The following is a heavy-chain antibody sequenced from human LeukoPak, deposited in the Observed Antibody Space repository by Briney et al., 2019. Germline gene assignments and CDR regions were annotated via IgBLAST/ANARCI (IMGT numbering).Heavy chain of an antibody. D-gene: IGHD1-26*01. CDR1: VSTFTSYG. CDR2: ISAYNGNT. J-gene: IGHJ4*02. Sequence: GASVKLSCTASVSTFTSYGVSWVRQAPGQELEWMGWISAYNGNTNYAQKLQGRVTMTTDTSTSTAYMELRSLRSDDTAVYYCARDQLVGATGDYWGQGTLVTVSS. V-gene: IGHV1-18*01. CDR3: ARDQLVGATGDY.